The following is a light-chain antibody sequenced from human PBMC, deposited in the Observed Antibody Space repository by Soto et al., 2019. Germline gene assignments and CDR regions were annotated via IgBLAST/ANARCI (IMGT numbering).Light chain of an antibody. CDR3: QSYDSSLSGYV. Sequence: QSVLTPPPSVSGAPGQRVTISCQGSSSNIGAGYDVHWYQQLPGTAPKVLIYGNSNRPSGVPDRFSDSKSGTSASLAITGLQAEDEADYYCQSYDSSLSGYVFGTGTKVT. J-gene: IGLJ1*01. CDR1: SSNIGAGYD. V-gene: IGLV1-40*01. CDR2: GNS.